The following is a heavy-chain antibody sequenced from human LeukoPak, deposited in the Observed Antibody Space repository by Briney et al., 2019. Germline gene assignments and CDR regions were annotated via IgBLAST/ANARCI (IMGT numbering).Heavy chain of an antibody. CDR2: MYTAGRT. D-gene: IGHD2/OR15-2a*01. V-gene: IGHV3-66*01. Sequence: GGSLRLSCAASGFNVSTNYMTWVRQAAGMGPEWVSVMYTAGRTYYADSVKGGFTISRDNSKNMIYLQMNSLRVEDTGVYYCASGVIVPSATKSSWDVWGQGTTVTVSS. CDR1: GFNVSTNY. CDR3: ASGVIVPSATKSSWDV. J-gene: IGHJ6*02.